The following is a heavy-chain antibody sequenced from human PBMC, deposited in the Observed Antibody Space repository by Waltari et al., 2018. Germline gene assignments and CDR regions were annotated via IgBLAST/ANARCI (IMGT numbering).Heavy chain of an antibody. CDR2: INPNSGGT. CDR3: ARGRGGLSWYDYFDY. J-gene: IGHJ4*02. Sequence: QVQLVQSGAEVKKPGASVKVSCKASGYTFTGYYMHWVRPAPGQGLEWMGWINPNSGGTNYAQKFQGWVTMTRETSISTAYMELSRLRSDDTAVYYCARGRGGLSWYDYFDYWGQGTLVTVSS. D-gene: IGHD6-13*01. CDR1: GYTFTGYY. V-gene: IGHV1-2*04.